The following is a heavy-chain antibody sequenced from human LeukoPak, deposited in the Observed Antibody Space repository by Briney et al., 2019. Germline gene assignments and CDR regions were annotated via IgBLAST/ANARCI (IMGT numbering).Heavy chain of an antibody. CDR1: GFTFSGYW. CDR2: ISSDESST. Sequence: PGGSLRLSCAASGFTFSGYWMHWVRQAPGKGLVWVSRISSDESSTSYADSVKGRFTVSRDNAKNTLYLQMNSLRVEDTAVYYCSRAGAPSDYWGQGTLVTVSS. J-gene: IGHJ4*02. V-gene: IGHV3-74*01. CDR3: SRAGAPSDY. D-gene: IGHD3-10*01.